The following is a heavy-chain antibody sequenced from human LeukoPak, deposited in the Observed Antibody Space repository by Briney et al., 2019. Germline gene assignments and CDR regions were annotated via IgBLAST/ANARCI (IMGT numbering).Heavy chain of an antibody. J-gene: IGHJ3*02. V-gene: IGHV3-23*01. CDR1: GFTFSSYA. CDR2: ISGSGGST. CDR3: ARDAYYYDSSGYFSAFDI. Sequence: TGGSLRLSCAASGFTFSSYAMSWVRQAPGKGLEWVSAISGSGGSTYYADSVKGRFTISRDNSKNTLYLQMNSLRAEDTAVYYCARDAYYYDSSGYFSAFDIWGQGTMVTVSS. D-gene: IGHD3-22*01.